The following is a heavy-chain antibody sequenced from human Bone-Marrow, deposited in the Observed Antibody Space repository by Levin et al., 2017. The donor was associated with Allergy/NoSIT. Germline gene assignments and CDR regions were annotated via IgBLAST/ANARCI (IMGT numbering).Heavy chain of an antibody. J-gene: IGHJ1*01. CDR1: GGSIFTSY. CDR2: IYYSGVT. Sequence: PSETLSLTCTVSGGSIFTSYWSWIRQPPGKGLESIAYIYYSGVTNYNPSLKSRATVSIDTSKNQFSLKLTSVTAADTAVYYCGSEPRTLGDWGQGTLVTVSS. V-gene: IGHV4-59*01. CDR3: GSEPRTLGD. D-gene: IGHD1/OR15-1a*01.